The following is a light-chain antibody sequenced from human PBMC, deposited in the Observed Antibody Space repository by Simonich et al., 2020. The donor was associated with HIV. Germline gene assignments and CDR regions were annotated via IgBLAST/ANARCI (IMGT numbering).Light chain of an antibody. V-gene: IGKV4-1*01. CDR3: QQYYSTPLT. CDR2: WAS. J-gene: IGKJ4*01. CDR1: QSVLYSSNHKNY. Sequence: DIVMTQSPDSLAVSLGERATINCKSSQSVLYSSNHKNYLAWYQQKPRQPPKLLIYWASTRESGVPDRVSGSGSGTDFTLTISSLQAEDVAVYYCQQYYSTPLTFGGGTKVEIK.